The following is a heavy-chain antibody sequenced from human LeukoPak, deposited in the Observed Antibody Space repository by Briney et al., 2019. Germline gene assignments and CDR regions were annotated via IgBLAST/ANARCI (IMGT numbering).Heavy chain of an antibody. Sequence: GGSLRLSCAASGFIFNDYAMSWVRQVPGKGLECVSVISASGGKTYYAVSVKGRFTISRDTSKTTISLQMNSLRVEDSAVYYCAKWTRTTLFRGDRARFDSWGQGTLVTVSS. V-gene: IGHV3-23*01. CDR2: ISASGGKT. CDR1: GFIFNDYA. CDR3: AKWTRTTLFRGDRARFDS. J-gene: IGHJ4*02. D-gene: IGHD3-10*01.